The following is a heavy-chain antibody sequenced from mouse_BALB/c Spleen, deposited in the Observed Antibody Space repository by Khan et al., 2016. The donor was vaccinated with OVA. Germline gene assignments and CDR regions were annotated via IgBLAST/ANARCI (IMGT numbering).Heavy chain of an antibody. CDR3: ARLAYYYDSEGFAY. V-gene: IGHV5-6*01. D-gene: IGHD1-1*01. CDR1: GFTFSTYG. J-gene: IGHJ3*01. CDR2: VSTGGGYT. Sequence: EVQVVESGGDLVKPGGSLKLSCAASGFTFSTYGMSWVRQTPDKRLEWVATVSTGGGYTYYPDSVKGRFPISRDNAKNTLYLQMRSLKSEDTAMFYCARLAYYYDSEGFAYWGQGTLVTVSA.